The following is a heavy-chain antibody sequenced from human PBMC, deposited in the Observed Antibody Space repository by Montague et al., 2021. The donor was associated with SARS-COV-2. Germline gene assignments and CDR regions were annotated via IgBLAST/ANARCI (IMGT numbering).Heavy chain of an antibody. CDR1: GDSTSCPNCY. CDR2: IYNSGTT. J-gene: IGHJ5*02. V-gene: IGHV4-39*01. CDR3: ARHRNYGDHSLDNWFHP. D-gene: IGHD4-17*01. Sequence: SETLPLTCTVSGDSTSCPNCYWGWIRQAPGKGLDWIRTIYNSGTTYYNPSLKSRLTISIDTSKNQFSLKLTSVTAADTAVYYCARHRNYGDHSLDNWFHPWGQGTLVTVSS.